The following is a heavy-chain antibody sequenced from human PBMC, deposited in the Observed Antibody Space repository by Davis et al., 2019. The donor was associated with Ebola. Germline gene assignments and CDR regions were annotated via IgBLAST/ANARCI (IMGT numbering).Heavy chain of an antibody. CDR3: ARAPEYYGSGSYYIVRTYGMDV. CDR2: INPNSGGT. V-gene: IGHV1-2*04. CDR1: GYTFTGYY. J-gene: IGHJ6*02. Sequence: AASVKVSCKASGYTFTGYYMHWVRQAPGQGLEWMGWINPNSGGTNYAQKFQGWVTMTRDTSISTAYMELSRLRSDDTAVYYCARAPEYYGSGSYYIVRTYGMDVWGQGTTVTVSS. D-gene: IGHD3-10*01.